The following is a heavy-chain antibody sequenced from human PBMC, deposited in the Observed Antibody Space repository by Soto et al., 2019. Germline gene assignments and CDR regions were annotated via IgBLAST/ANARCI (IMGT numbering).Heavy chain of an antibody. CDR1: GGSINSNNYF. D-gene: IGHD2-15*01. CDR2: VHYSGGT. CDR3: ASIVVGATGHTDFDH. J-gene: IGHJ4*02. Sequence: QLQESGPGLVKPSETLSLTCTVSGGSINSNNYFWGWIRQPPGKGLEYVGSVHYSGGTYYKPDLKSRVSVSLDTSKNQCALRLMSVSASDTAVYYCASIVVGATGHTDFDHWGQGTLVTVSS. V-gene: IGHV4-39*01.